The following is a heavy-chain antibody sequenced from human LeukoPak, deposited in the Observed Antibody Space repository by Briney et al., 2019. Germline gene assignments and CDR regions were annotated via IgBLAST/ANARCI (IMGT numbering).Heavy chain of an antibody. D-gene: IGHD5-18*01. Sequence: GGSLRLSSAASGFTFSSYSMNWVRQAPGKGLEWVSSISSSSSYIYYADSVKGRFTISRDNAKNSLYLQMNSLRAEDTAVYYCARAEYSYGYLDYWGQGTLVTVSS. J-gene: IGHJ4*02. V-gene: IGHV3-21*01. CDR3: ARAEYSYGYLDY. CDR1: GFTFSSYS. CDR2: ISSSSSYI.